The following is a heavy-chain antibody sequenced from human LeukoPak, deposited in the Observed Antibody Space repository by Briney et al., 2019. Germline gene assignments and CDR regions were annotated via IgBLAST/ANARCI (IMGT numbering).Heavy chain of an antibody. V-gene: IGHV4-59*11. Sequence: SETLSLTYTVSGGSISSHYWSWIRQPPGKGLEWIGYIYYSGSTNYNPSLKSRVTISVDTSKNQFSLKLSSVTAADTAVYYCARGGYSSSWPNYYYMDVWGKGTTVTVSS. CDR3: ARGGYSSSWPNYYYMDV. CDR1: GGSISSHY. CDR2: IYYSGST. J-gene: IGHJ6*03. D-gene: IGHD6-13*01.